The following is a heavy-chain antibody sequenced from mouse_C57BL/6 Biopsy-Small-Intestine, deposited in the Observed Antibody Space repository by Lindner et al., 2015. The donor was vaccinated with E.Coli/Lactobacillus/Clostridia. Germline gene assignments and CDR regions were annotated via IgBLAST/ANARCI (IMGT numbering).Heavy chain of an antibody. D-gene: IGHD2-1*01. Sequence: QLQESGPELVKPGASVKISCKASGYSFTDYNMNWVKQSNGKSLEWIGVINPNYGTTSYNQKFKGKATLTVDQSSSTAYMQLNSLTSEDSAVYYCARGWGYGNYEGFAYWGQGTLVTVSA. CDR2: INPNYGTT. V-gene: IGHV1-39*01. CDR1: GYSFTDYN. J-gene: IGHJ3*01. CDR3: ARGWGYGNYEGFAY.